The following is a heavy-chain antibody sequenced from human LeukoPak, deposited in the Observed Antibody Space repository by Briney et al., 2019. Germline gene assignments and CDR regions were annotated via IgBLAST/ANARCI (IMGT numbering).Heavy chain of an antibody. V-gene: IGHV3-48*01. Sequence: GGSLRLSCAASGFTFSIYSMNWVRQAPGEGLEWLSYISADSNTIYYADSVKGRFTISRDNSKNTLYLQMNSLRAEDTAVYYCARDRGYNKYYFDYWGQGTLVTVSS. D-gene: IGHD5-24*01. J-gene: IGHJ4*02. CDR2: ISADSNTI. CDR3: ARDRGYNKYYFDY. CDR1: GFTFSIYS.